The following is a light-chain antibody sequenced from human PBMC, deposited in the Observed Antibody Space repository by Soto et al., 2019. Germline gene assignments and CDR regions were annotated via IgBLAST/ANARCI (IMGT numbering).Light chain of an antibody. Sequence: EIVMTQSPATLSVSPGESATLSCRASQSVRTKLVWYQQKPGQAPRLLIYGASTRATGIPERFSGSGSGTEFTLTNSSLQSEDFAVYYCQQYNNWPKTFGQGTKVDIX. V-gene: IGKV3D-15*01. CDR1: QSVRTK. J-gene: IGKJ1*01. CDR2: GAS. CDR3: QQYNNWPKT.